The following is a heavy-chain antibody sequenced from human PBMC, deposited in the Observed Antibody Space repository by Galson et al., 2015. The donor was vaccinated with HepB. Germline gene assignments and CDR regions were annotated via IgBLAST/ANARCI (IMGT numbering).Heavy chain of an antibody. J-gene: IGHJ4*02. D-gene: IGHD1-26*01. CDR3: ARDMHGAMKYFDV. CDR2: INAGNGNR. V-gene: IGHV1-3*01. Sequence: SVKVSCKASGYTFTYYAIHWVRQAPGQALEWVGWINAGNGNRKFSQKLQGRVALSRDTSATTVYMELSSLRSEDTAVYYCARDMHGAMKYFDVWGQGTLVTVSS. CDR1: GYTFTYYA.